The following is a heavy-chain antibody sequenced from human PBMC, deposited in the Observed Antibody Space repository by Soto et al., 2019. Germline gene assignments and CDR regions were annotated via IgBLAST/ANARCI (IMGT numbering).Heavy chain of an antibody. CDR1: GFMFSNNG. CDR2: RSYDGSDT. D-gene: IGHD3-10*02. CDR3: TIVRVADSALDH. J-gene: IGHJ4*02. Sequence: PVGSLRLSCVGSGFMFSNNGMHWVRQTPGKGLEWVAFRSYDGSDTFYADSVKGRFTISRDNSKNTLFLHMSNLRAEDTAMYYCTIVRVADSALDHWGQGTLVTVSS. V-gene: IGHV3-30*02.